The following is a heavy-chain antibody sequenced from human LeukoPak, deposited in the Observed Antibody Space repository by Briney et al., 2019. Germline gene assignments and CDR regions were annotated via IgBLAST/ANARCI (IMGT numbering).Heavy chain of an antibody. CDR1: GGSISSGGYY. V-gene: IGHV4-30-2*06. D-gene: IGHD1-1*01. CDR3: ARHGETTGATLGFDP. Sequence: SQTLSLTCTVSGGSISSGGYYWSWIRQSPGKGLEWIGYIYHSGSTYYNPSLKSRVTISVDRSKNQFSLKLSSVTAADTAVSYCARHGETTGATLGFDPWGQGTLVTVSS. CDR2: IYHSGST. J-gene: IGHJ5*02.